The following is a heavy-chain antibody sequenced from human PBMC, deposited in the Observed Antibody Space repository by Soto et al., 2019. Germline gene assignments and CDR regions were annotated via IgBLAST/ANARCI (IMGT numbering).Heavy chain of an antibody. J-gene: IGHJ6*02. D-gene: IGHD5-18*01. CDR2: INHSGST. CDR1: GGSFSGYY. CDR3: ARENSYGYYCYGMDV. Sequence: HSETLSLTCAVYGGSFSGYYWSWIRQPPGKGLEWIGEINHSGSTNYNPSLKSRVTISVDTSKNQFSLKLSSVTAADTAVYYCARENSYGYYCYGMDVWGQGTTVTVSS. V-gene: IGHV4-34*01.